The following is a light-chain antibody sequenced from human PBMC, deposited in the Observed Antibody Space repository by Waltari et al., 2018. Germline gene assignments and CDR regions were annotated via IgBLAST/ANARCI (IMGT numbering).Light chain of an antibody. CDR3: SSRNGRANQVV. Sequence: SSELTQDPAVSVALGQTVRITCPGDSLRTSYASWYQLKPGQAPVLVLYGKDKRPSGIPDRIFGYSSGATSSLTITGAQAEDEADYYCSSRNGRANQVVFAGGTKVTVL. CDR2: GKD. V-gene: IGLV3-19*01. J-gene: IGLJ3*02. CDR1: SLRTSY.